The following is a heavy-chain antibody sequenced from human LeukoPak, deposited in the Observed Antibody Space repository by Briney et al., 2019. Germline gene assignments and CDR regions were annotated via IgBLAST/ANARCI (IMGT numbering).Heavy chain of an antibody. CDR3: AKVLGSRRGYSDY. D-gene: IGHD5-12*01. Sequence: GGSLRLSCAASGFTFNSYAMSWVRQAPGKGLEWVSAISGSGGSTYYADSVKGRFTISRDNSKNTLYLQMNSLRAEDTAVYYCAKVLGSRRGYSDYWGQGTLVTVSS. CDR2: ISGSGGST. J-gene: IGHJ4*02. CDR1: GFTFNSYA. V-gene: IGHV3-23*01.